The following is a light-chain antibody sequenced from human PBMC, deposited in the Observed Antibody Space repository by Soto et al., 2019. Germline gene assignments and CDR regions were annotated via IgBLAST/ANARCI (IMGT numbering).Light chain of an antibody. V-gene: IGKV3-15*01. CDR1: QSISSS. Sequence: EIVMTQSPATLSVSPGERATLSCRASQSISSSLAWYQQKPGQAPRLLIYYTSTRAPGIPARFSRSGSGTEFTLTISSLQSEDFAVYYCQQYYTWPRTFGQGTK. J-gene: IGKJ1*01. CDR2: YTS. CDR3: QQYYTWPRT.